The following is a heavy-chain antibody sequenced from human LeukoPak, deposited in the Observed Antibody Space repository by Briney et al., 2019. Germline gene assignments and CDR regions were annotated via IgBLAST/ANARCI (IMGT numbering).Heavy chain of an antibody. J-gene: IGHJ4*02. D-gene: IGHD6-19*01. V-gene: IGHV1-2*02. Sequence: GASVTVSCKASGYTFTRYYMHWVRQAPGQGREWMGWINPNNDVTNYAQKFQGRVTMTRDTSISTAYMELRRLRSDDSAAYYCARGVAVAGFDYWGQGTLVTVSS. CDR2: INPNNDVT. CDR1: GYTFTRYY. CDR3: ARGVAVAGFDY.